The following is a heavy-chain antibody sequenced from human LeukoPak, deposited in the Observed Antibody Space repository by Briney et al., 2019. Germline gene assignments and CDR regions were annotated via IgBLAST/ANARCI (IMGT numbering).Heavy chain of an antibody. J-gene: IGHJ3*02. V-gene: IGHV4-59*01. Sequence: SETLSLTCTVSGGSISSYYWSWIRQPPGKGLEWIGYIYYSGSTNYNPSLKSRVTISVDTSKNQFSLKLSSVTAADTAVYYCAREGYDILTGYYDAFDIWGQGTMVTVSS. CDR2: IYYSGST. CDR3: AREGYDILTGYYDAFDI. D-gene: IGHD3-9*01. CDR1: GGSISSYY.